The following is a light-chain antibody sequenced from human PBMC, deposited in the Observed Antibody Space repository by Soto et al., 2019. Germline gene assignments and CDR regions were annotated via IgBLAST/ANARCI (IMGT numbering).Light chain of an antibody. J-gene: IGLJ2*01. V-gene: IGLV2-14*01. CDR1: SSDVGGYNY. Sequence: QSVLTQPASVSGSPGQSITISCTGTSSDVGGYNYVSWYQQHPGKAPKLIIYEVSNRPSGVSDRFSGSKSGNTASLTISGLQAEDDADYYCTSYTSSTTIIFGGGTKLTVL. CDR2: EVS. CDR3: TSYTSSTTII.